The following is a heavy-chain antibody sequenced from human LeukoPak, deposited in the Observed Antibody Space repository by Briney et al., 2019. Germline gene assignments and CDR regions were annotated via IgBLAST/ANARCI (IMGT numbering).Heavy chain of an antibody. V-gene: IGHV4-34*01. CDR2: INHSGST. D-gene: IGHD4-17*01. J-gene: IGHJ5*02. CDR1: GGSFSGYY. CDR3: ARGVKTTVTNENWFDP. Sequence: SETLSLTCAVYGGSFSGYYWSWIRQPPGKGLEWIGEINHSGSTSYNPSLKSRVTISVDTSKNQFSLKLSSVTAADTAVYYCARGVKTTVTNENWFDPWGQGTLVTVSS.